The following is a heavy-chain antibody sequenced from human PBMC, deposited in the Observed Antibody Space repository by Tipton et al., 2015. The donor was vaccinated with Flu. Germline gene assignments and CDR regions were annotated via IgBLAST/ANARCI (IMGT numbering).Heavy chain of an antibody. CDR1: GGSFSGYY. CDR3: ARGLTPGYTTRFYSYYYGMDV. J-gene: IGHJ6*02. D-gene: IGHD6-13*01. CDR2: INHSGST. Sequence: TLSLTCAVYGGSFSGYYWSWIRQPPGKGLEWIGEINHSGSTNYNPSLKSRVTISVDTSKNQFSLKLSSVTAADTAVYYCARGLTPGYTTRFYSYYYGMDVWGQGTTVPVSS. V-gene: IGHV4-34*01.